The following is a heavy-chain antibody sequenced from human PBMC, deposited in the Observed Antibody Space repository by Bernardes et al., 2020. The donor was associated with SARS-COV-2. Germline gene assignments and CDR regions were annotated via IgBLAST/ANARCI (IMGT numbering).Heavy chain of an antibody. CDR1: GASISSYY. CDR3: VRVSPPYYNHYMDV. J-gene: IGHJ6*03. V-gene: IGHV4-4*07. CDR2: IYTSGST. Sequence: SETLSLTCTVSGASISSYYWSWIRQPAWKGLEWIGRIYTSGSTNYNPSLKSRVTMSVDTSKNQFSLMLRSVTAADTAVYYCVRVSPPYYNHYMDVWGKGTTVTDSS.